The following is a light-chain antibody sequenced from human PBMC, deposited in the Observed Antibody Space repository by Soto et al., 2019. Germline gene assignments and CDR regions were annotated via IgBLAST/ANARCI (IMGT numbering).Light chain of an antibody. CDR3: QQYVDSLYT. J-gene: IGKJ2*01. V-gene: IGKV3-20*01. CDR1: QTVSSSY. Sequence: EIVLTQSPGTLSLSPGERATLSCRASQTVSSSYLAWYQQKPGQAPRLLIYSASSRATGIPDRFSGSGSGTDFTLNISRLEPEDFAVYYCQQYVDSLYTFGQGTKVEIK. CDR2: SAS.